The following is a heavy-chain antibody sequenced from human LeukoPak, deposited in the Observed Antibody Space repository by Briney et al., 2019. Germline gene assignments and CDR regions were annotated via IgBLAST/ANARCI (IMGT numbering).Heavy chain of an antibody. CDR3: ARGEWDLLFDY. V-gene: IGHV4-59*11. D-gene: IGHD1-26*01. CDR2: MYYSGGT. Sequence: SETLSLTCTVSGGSISGRYWGWIRQPPGKGLEWIGHMYYSGGTTYNPSLKSRVSISLDTSKKHFSLKLSSVTAADTAVYYCARGEWDLLFDYWGQGTLVTVSS. J-gene: IGHJ4*02. CDR1: GGSISGRY.